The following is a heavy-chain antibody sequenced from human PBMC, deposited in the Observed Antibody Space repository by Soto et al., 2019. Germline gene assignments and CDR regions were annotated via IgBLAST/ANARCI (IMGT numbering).Heavy chain of an antibody. J-gene: IGHJ5*02. V-gene: IGHV3-49*03. Sequence: PGGSLRLSCTASGFTFGDYVMSWFRQAPGKGLEWVGFIRSKAYGGTTYYAASVKGRFTISRDDSKSIAYLQMNSLKTEDTAVYYCSTNFYASSGYDTWSDHWGQGTLFSVSS. CDR3: STNFYASSGYDTWSDH. CDR2: IRSKAYGGTT. D-gene: IGHD3-22*01. CDR1: GFTFGDYV.